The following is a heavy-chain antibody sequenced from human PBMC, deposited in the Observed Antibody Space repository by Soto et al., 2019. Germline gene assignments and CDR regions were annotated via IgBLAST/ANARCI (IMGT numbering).Heavy chain of an antibody. V-gene: IGHV4-59*08. J-gene: IGHJ6*02. CDR1: GGSIDGHN. CDR2: VYSTGGS. D-gene: IGHD3-10*01. CDR3: VRQGIGNLHGLVDI. Sequence: QVQLHESGPGLVKPSETLSLTCTVSGGSIDGHNCAWIRQTPGKALEWIGYVYSTGGSGYIPSLKDRVTLSMDTSKRQFSLQMRSVTAADTAVYYCVRQGIGNLHGLVDIWGRGTTVTVSS.